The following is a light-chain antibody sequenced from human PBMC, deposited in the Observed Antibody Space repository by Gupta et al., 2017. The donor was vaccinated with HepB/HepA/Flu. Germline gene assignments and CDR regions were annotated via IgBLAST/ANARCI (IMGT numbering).Light chain of an antibody. J-gene: IGKJ1*01. V-gene: IGKV1-39*01. CDR2: AAT. CDR1: LNIDSS. Sequence: DIQMTPSPSSLSASVGDRVTITCRASLNIDSSLNWYQQKPGKAPKLLIYAATNLQSGVPLRFSGSGSGTXFTLTIXSLQPDDRATYHCQQTYNTSWTFGXGTKVEIK. CDR3: QQTYNTSWT.